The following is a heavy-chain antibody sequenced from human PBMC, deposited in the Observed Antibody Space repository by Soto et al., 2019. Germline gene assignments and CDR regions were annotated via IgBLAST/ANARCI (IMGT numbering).Heavy chain of an antibody. D-gene: IGHD3-16*01. CDR1: GFTFSSYG. V-gene: IGHV3-30*18. Sequence: GGSLRLSCAASGFTFSSYGMHWVRQAPGKGLEWVAVISYDGSNKYYADSVKGRFTISRDNSKNTLYLQMNSLRAEDTAVYYWAKEKRGQDYYYYYRDVGGKGPRVTVSS. J-gene: IGHJ6*03. CDR2: ISYDGSNK. CDR3: AKEKRGQDYYYYYRDV.